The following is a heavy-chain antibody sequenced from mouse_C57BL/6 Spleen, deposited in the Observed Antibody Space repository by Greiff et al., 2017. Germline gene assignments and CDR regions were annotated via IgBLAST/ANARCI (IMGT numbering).Heavy chain of an antibody. Sequence: QVQLQQPGAELVMPGASVKLSCKASGYTFTSYWMHWVKQRPGQGLEWIGEIDPSDSYPTYNQKFKGKSTLTVDKSSSTAYRQLSRLTSEDSAVYYCATVVATKGAMDYWGQGTSVTVSS. CDR2: IDPSDSYP. D-gene: IGHD1-1*01. CDR3: ATVVATKGAMDY. V-gene: IGHV1-69*01. J-gene: IGHJ4*01. CDR1: GYTFTSYW.